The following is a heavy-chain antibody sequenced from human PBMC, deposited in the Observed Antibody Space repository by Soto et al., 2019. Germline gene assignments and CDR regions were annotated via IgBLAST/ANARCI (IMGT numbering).Heavy chain of an antibody. V-gene: IGHV3-7*02. CDR3: ARNGADYGEPGPDH. D-gene: IGHD4-17*01. CDR2: IKQDGSVK. CDR1: GFPFSDYW. J-gene: IGHJ5*02. Sequence: GGSLRLSCVTSGFPFSDYWLSWVRQAPGKGLEWVAIIKQDGSVKYYLDSVKGRFTISRDNAGESVFLRMKNLRVEDTAVYHRARNGADYGEPGPDHWGPGALVTASS.